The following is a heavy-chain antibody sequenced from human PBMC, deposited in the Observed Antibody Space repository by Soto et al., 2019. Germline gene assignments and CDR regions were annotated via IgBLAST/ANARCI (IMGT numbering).Heavy chain of an antibody. J-gene: IGHJ5*02. D-gene: IGHD1-7*01. V-gene: IGHV3-30-3*01. CDR1: GFTFSSYA. CDR2: ISYDGSNK. CDR3: ARPRFLRTTTTGYNWFDP. Sequence: QVQLVESGGGVVQPGRSLRLSCAASGFTFSSYAMHWVRQAPGKGLEWVAVISYDGSNKYYADSVKGRFTISRDNSKNTMYLQINSLRAEDTAVYYCARPRFLRTTTTGYNWFDPWGQGTLVTVSS.